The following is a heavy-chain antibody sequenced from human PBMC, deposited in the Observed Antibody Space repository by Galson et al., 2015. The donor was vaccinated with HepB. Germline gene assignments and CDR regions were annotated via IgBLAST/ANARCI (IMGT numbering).Heavy chain of an antibody. Sequence: SCKASGYTFTSYAMHWVRQAPGQRLEWMGWINAGNGNTKYSQKFQGRVTITRDTSASTAYMELSGLRSEDTAVYYCARAAYGSGSYSYWGQGTLVTVSS. CDR2: INAGNGNT. CDR1: GYTFTSYA. J-gene: IGHJ4*02. V-gene: IGHV1-3*01. D-gene: IGHD3-10*01. CDR3: ARAAYGSGSYSY.